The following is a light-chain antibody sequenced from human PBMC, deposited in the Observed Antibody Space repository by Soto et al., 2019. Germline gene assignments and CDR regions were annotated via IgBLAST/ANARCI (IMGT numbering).Light chain of an antibody. V-gene: IGKV1-5*01. CDR1: QSVSSF. CDR3: QQYNSYSPRT. J-gene: IGKJ1*01. CDR2: DAS. Sequence: DIKMTQSPSTLSASVGDRVTITFRASQSVSSFLAWYQQKPGKAPKVLIYDASTLENGVPSRFSGSGSGTEFTLTISSLQPDDFATYYCQQYNSYSPRTFGQGTNVDIK.